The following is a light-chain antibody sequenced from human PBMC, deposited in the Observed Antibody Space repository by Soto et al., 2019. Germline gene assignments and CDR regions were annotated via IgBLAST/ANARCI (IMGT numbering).Light chain of an antibody. CDR3: QQYNSDSPT. CDR2: DAS. V-gene: IGKV1-5*01. J-gene: IGKJ2*01. CDR1: QSISAW. Sequence: DIPMTQSPSTLSASVGDRVTITCRASQSISAWLAWYQQIPGKAPKLLIYDASSLESGVPSRFSGSGSGTEFTLTISSLQPDDFAAYYCQQYNSDSPTFGQGTKLEI.